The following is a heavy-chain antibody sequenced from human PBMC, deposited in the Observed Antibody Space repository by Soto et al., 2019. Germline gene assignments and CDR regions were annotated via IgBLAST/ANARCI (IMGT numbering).Heavy chain of an antibody. D-gene: IGHD1-26*01. V-gene: IGHV3-33*01. J-gene: IGHJ5*02. CDR2: IWSDGSNK. Sequence: QVQLVESGGGVVQPGRSLSLSCAASGFTFSNYAIHWVRQAPGKGLEWVSVIWSDGSNKYYTDSVKGRFTISRDNSKNPVHLQMKSLRAEDTTVYYCARDQTGSYTYTWFEPWGQGTLVTVSS. CDR1: GFTFSNYA. CDR3: ARDQTGSYTYTWFEP.